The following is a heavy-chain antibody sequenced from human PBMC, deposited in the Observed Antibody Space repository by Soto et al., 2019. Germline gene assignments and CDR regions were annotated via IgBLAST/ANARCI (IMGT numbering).Heavy chain of an antibody. CDR3: ARGLGRIAAAGTVYMDV. CDR1: GGSFSGYY. CDR2: INHSGST. D-gene: IGHD6-13*01. J-gene: IGHJ6*03. V-gene: IGHV4-34*01. Sequence: SETLSLTCAVYGGSFSGYYWSWIRQPPGKGLEWIGEINHSGSTNYNPSLKSRVTISVDTSKNQFSLKLSSVTAADTAVYYCARGLGRIAAAGTVYMDVWGKGTTVTVSS.